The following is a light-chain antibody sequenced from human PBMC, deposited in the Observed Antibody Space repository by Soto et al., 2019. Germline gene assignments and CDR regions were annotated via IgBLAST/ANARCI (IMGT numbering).Light chain of an antibody. V-gene: IGKV1-9*01. CDR1: QGISSF. CDR2: AAS. CDR3: QQLNSYPIT. Sequence: IQLAQSPSSLSASVGDSVTITCRASQGISSFLAWCQQKPGKAPKLLIYAASTLQSGVPSRFSGSGSGTDFTLTISSLQPEDFATYFCQQLNSYPITFGQGTRLEIK. J-gene: IGKJ5*01.